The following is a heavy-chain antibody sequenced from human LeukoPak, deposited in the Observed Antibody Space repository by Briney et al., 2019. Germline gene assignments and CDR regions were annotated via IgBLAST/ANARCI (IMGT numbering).Heavy chain of an antibody. CDR2: IIPIFGTA. V-gene: IGHV1-69*13. CDR1: GGTFTSYG. Sequence: ASVKVSCKGSGGTFTSYGISWVGQGPGQGVGWEGGIIPIFGTANYAQKFQGRVTITADESTSTAYMELSSLRSEDTAVYYCARGRGYSYGDFDYWGQGTLVTVSS. CDR3: ARGRGYSYGDFDY. J-gene: IGHJ4*02. D-gene: IGHD5-18*01.